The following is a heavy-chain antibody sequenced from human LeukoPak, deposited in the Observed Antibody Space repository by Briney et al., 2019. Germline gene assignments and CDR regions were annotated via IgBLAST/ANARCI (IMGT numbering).Heavy chain of an antibody. CDR1: GYXFTSYY. V-gene: IGHV1-46*01. D-gene: IGHD3-22*01. CDR3: ARAPSNYYDSSGYYYY. Sequence: ASVKVSCKASGYXFTSYYIHWVRQAPGQGLEWMGIINPSGGSTSYAQKFQGRVTMTRDTSTSTVCMELSSLRSEDTAVYYCARAPSNYYDSSGYYYYWGQGTLVTVSS. CDR2: INPSGGST. J-gene: IGHJ4*02.